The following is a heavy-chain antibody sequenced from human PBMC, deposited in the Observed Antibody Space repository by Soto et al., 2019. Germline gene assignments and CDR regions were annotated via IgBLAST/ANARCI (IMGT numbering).Heavy chain of an antibody. J-gene: IGHJ4*02. CDR1: GGSFSGYY. CDR3: ARGDNHGSGSYYPFDY. Sequence: SETLSLTCAVYGGSFSGYYWSWIRQPPGKGLEWIGEINHSGSTNYNPSLKSRVTISVDTSKNQFYLKLSSVTAADSAVYYCARGDNHGSGSYYPFDYWGQGIRVTVS. D-gene: IGHD3-10*01. CDR2: INHSGST. V-gene: IGHV4-34*01.